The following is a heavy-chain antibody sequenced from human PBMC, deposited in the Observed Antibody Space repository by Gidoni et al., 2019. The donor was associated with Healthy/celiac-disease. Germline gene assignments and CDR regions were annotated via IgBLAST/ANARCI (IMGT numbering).Heavy chain of an antibody. CDR2: ISISSRYL. Sequence: EVQLVESGGGLVKPGGSLRLSCAASGVTFSSYSMNWVRQAPGKGLAWVSSISISSRYLSYADSVQGRFTISRDNAKNSLYLQMNSLRAEDTAVYYCARRHGYAAPIRIYYYYMDVWGKGTTVTVSS. J-gene: IGHJ6*03. D-gene: IGHD2-2*01. CDR1: GVTFSSYS. CDR3: ARRHGYAAPIRIYYYYMDV. V-gene: IGHV3-21*01.